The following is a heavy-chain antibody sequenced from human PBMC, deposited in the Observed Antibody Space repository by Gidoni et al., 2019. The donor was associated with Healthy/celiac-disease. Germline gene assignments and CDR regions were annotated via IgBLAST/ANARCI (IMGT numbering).Heavy chain of an antibody. CDR2: ISSSGSTI. J-gene: IGHJ3*02. CDR3: ARERAYYYDSSGYLDAFDI. CDR1: GFTFSDYY. Sequence: QVQLVESGGGLVKPGGSLRLSCAASGFTFSDYYMSWIRQAPGKGLEWVSYISSSGSTIYYADSVKGRFTISRDNAKNSLYLQMNSLRAGDTAVYYCARERAYYYDSSGYLDAFDIWGQGTMVTVSS. D-gene: IGHD3-22*01. V-gene: IGHV3-11*01.